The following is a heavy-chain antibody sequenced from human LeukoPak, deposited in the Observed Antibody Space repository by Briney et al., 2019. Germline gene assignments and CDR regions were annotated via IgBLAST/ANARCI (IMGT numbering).Heavy chain of an antibody. CDR3: ARGGYSSGWYDGKGNWFDP. D-gene: IGHD6-13*01. J-gene: IGHJ5*02. Sequence: GGSLRLSCAASGFTFSSYEMNWVCQAPGKGLEWVSYISSSGSTIYYADSVKGRFTISRDNAKNSLYLQMNSLRAEDTAVYYCARGGYSSGWYDGKGNWFDPWGQGTLVTVSS. V-gene: IGHV3-48*03. CDR2: ISSSGSTI. CDR1: GFTFSSYE.